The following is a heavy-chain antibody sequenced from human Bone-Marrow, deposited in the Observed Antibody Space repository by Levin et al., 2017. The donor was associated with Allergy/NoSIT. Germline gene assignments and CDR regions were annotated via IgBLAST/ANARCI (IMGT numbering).Heavy chain of an antibody. D-gene: IGHD2-15*01. CDR1: GYTFTTYY. V-gene: IGHV1-46*03. CDR2: INPSGGTT. Sequence: GESLKISCKASGYTFTTYYMHWVRQAPGQGLEWMGVINPSGGTTNYAQKFQGRVTMTRDTSTSTVYMELSSLRFEDTAVYYCAHLLPGGYWGQGTLVTVSS. J-gene: IGHJ4*02. CDR3: AHLLPGGY.